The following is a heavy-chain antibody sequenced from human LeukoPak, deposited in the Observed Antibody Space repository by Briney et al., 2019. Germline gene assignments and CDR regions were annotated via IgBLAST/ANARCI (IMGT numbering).Heavy chain of an antibody. V-gene: IGHV4-39*01. CDR2: IYYSGST. J-gene: IGHJ4*02. D-gene: IGHD4-23*01. CDR1: GGSISSSSYY. CDR3: ARGPNYGGNSKDFDY. Sequence: SETLSLTCTVSGGSISSSSYYWGWIRQPPGKGLEWIGSIYYSGSTYYSPSLKSRVTISVDTSKSQFSLKLTSVTAADTAVYYCARGPNYGGNSKDFDYWGQGTLVTVSS.